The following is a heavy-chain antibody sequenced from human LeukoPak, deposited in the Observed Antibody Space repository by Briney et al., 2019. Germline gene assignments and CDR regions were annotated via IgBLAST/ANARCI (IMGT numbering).Heavy chain of an antibody. CDR2: ISYDGSSK. D-gene: IGHD2-2*01. Sequence: GGSLRLYCAASGFTFSSYGMHWVRQAPGKGLEWVAVISYDGSSKYYADSVKGRFTISRDNSKNTLYLQMNSLRAEDTAVYYCAKDQETGWHQLLASSLFDYWGQGTLVTVSS. J-gene: IGHJ4*02. V-gene: IGHV3-30*18. CDR1: GFTFSSYG. CDR3: AKDQETGWHQLLASSLFDY.